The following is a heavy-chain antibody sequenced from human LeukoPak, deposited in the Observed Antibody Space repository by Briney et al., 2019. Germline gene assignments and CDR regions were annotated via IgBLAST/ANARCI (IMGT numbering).Heavy chain of an antibody. D-gene: IGHD1/OR15-1a*01. CDR2: IGTAGDT. CDR1: GFTFSSYD. CDR3: AKNLKQGYFDY. Sequence: GGSLRLSCAASGFTFSSYDMHWVRQATGKGLEWVSAIGTAGDTYYPGSVKGRFTISRENAKNSLYLQMNSLRAEDTAVYYCAKNLKQGYFDYWGQGTLVTVSS. J-gene: IGHJ4*02. V-gene: IGHV3-13*01.